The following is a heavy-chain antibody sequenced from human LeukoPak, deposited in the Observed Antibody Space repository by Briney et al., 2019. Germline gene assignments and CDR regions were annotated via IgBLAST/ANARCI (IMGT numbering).Heavy chain of an antibody. CDR1: GGAIISYY. D-gene: IGHD3-22*01. J-gene: IGHJ6*03. Sequence: PSETLSLTCSVPGGAIISYYWSWIRQPAGKGPEWIGRIYPTGNADYNPSLKTRVTMSTDLSKKQFSLRLRSVTAADTAVYYCARLKFYDSTGYSPGYYMDVWGKGTAVTASS. CDR2: IYPTGNA. V-gene: IGHV4-4*07. CDR3: ARLKFYDSTGYSPGYYMDV.